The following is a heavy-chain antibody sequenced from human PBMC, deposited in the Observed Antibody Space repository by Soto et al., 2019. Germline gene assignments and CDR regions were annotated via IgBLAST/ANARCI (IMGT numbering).Heavy chain of an antibody. D-gene: IGHD3-22*01. J-gene: IGHJ6*02. CDR2: ISSSSSYT. V-gene: IGHV3-11*06. CDR1: GFTFSDYY. CDR3: ARAKATRGEYYDSSGYQYYCYYGMDV. Sequence: GGSLRLSFAASGFTFSDYYMSWIRQAPGKWLEWLLYISSSSSYTNYADSVKGLFTISRDNAKNSLYLQMNSLRVEDTAVYYCARAKATRGEYYDSSGYQYYCYYGMDVWGQGTTVTVSS.